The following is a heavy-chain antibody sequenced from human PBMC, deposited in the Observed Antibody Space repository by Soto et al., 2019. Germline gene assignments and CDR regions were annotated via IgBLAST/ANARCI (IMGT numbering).Heavy chain of an antibody. J-gene: IGHJ4*02. Sequence: LSLTCTVSGGSISSGGYYWSWIRQHPGKGLEWIGYIYYSGSTYYNPSLKSRVTISVDTSKNQFSLKLSSVTAADTAVYYCARWGLSSSWYYFDYWGQGTLVTVSS. CDR3: ARWGLSSSWYYFDY. D-gene: IGHD6-13*01. CDR1: GGSISSGGYY. V-gene: IGHV4-31*03. CDR2: IYYSGST.